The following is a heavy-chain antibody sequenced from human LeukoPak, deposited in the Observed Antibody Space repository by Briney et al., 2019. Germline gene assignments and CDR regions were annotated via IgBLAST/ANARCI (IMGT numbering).Heavy chain of an antibody. D-gene: IGHD6-19*01. Sequence: GESLKISCQGSGYSFTTYWIGWVRQMPGKGLECMGIIYPGDSDTRYSPSFQGQVTISADKSISTAYLQWSSLKASDTAMYYCARRPVVVDSSGWHAFDIWGQGTMVTVSS. CDR1: GYSFTTYW. CDR3: ARRPVVVDSSGWHAFDI. V-gene: IGHV5-51*01. CDR2: IYPGDSDT. J-gene: IGHJ3*02.